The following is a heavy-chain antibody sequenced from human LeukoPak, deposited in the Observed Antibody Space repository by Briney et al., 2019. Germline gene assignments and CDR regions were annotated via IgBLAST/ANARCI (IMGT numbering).Heavy chain of an antibody. CDR2: IHYSGST. J-gene: IGHJ3*02. D-gene: IGHD4-23*01. CDR3: AKAVDYGGNRGADAFDI. V-gene: IGHV4-59*01. Sequence: SETLSLTCTVSGGSIGSYYWNWIRQPPGKGLEWIGYIHYSGSTNYNPSLKSRVTISVDTSKNQFSLKLSSVTAADTAVYYCAKAVDYGGNRGADAFDIWGQGTMVTVSS. CDR1: GGSIGSYY.